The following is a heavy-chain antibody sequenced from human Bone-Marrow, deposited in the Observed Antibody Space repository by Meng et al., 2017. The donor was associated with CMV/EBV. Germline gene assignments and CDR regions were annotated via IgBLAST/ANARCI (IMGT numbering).Heavy chain of an antibody. J-gene: IGHJ4*02. D-gene: IGHD5-24*01. CDR3: ARRGVEVNFDY. V-gene: IGHV4-39*01. CDR2: IYYSGST. Sequence: SETLSLTCTVSGGSISSYYWGWIRRPPGKGLEWIGSIYYSGSTYYNPSLKSRVTISVDTSKNQFSLKLSSVTAADTAVYYCARRGVEVNFDYWGQGTLVTVSS. CDR1: GGSISSYY.